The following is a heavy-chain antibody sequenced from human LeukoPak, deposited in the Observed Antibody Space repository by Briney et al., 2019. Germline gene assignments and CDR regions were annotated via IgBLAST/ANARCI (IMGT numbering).Heavy chain of an antibody. D-gene: IGHD3-3*01. CDR1: GFTFSSYS. Sequence: GGSLRLSCAASGFTFSSYSMNWVRQAPGKGLEWVSSISSSSSYIYYADSVKGRFTISRDNAKNSLYLQMNSLRAEDTAVYYCARQGDTIFGVAKAFDYWGQGTLVTVSS. CDR2: ISSSSSYI. J-gene: IGHJ4*02. V-gene: IGHV3-21*01. CDR3: ARQGDTIFGVAKAFDY.